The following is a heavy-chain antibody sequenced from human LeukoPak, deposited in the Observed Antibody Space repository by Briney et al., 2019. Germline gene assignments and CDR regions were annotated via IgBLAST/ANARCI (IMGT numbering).Heavy chain of an antibody. J-gene: IGHJ6*02. CDR1: GGSISSSIYY. D-gene: IGHD3-10*01. CDR3: AREGSGSLFYYGMDV. V-gene: IGHV4-39*02. CDR2: IYYNGST. Sequence: SETLSLTCTVSGGSISSSIYYWGRIRQPPGKGLEWIGSIYYNGSTYYNPSLKSRVTISVDTSKKRFSLRLSSVTAADSAVYYCAREGSGSLFYYGMDVWGQGTTVTVSS.